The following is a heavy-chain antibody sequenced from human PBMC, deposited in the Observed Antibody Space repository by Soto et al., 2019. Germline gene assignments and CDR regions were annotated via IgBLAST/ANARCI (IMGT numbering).Heavy chain of an antibody. V-gene: IGHV3-33*01. CDR1: GFTFSSYG. D-gene: IGHD6-13*01. CDR3: ARDGGIAAAAHYYGMDV. J-gene: IGHJ6*02. CDR2: IWYDGSNK. Sequence: QVQLVESGGGVVQPGRSLRLSCAASGFTFSSYGMHWVRQAPGKGLEWVAVIWYDGSNKYYADSVKGRFTISRDNSKNTLYLQMNSLRAEDTAVYSCARDGGIAAAAHYYGMDVWGQGTTVTVSS.